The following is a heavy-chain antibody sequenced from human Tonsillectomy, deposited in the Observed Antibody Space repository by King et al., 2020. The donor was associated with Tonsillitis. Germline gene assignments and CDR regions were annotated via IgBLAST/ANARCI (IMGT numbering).Heavy chain of an antibody. CDR3: ARQDLDYSNSWGAFDI. D-gene: IGHD6-6*01. Sequence: QLVQSGAEVKKPGEFLKISCKGSGYRFTIYWIGWGRQSPGKGREWMGIIYPGDSVTGYSPSFQGHVTLSVDKSISTAYLPWSSLKASDTAMYYCARQDLDYSNSWGAFDIWGQGTMVTVSS. CDR2: IYPGDSVT. J-gene: IGHJ3*02. CDR1: GYRFTIYW. V-gene: IGHV5-51*01.